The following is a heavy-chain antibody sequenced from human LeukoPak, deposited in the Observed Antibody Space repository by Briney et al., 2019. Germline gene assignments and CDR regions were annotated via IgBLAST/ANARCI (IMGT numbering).Heavy chain of an antibody. D-gene: IGHD6-19*01. J-gene: IGHJ4*02. V-gene: IGHV3-30*18. Sequence: GGSLRLSCAASGFIFSNSAMHWVRQAPGKGLEWVAVISYDGSNKYYADSVKGRFTISRDNSKNTLYLQMNSLKAEDTAVYYCAKDIEEWLVKGGGCFDYWGQGTLVTVSS. CDR3: AKDIEEWLVKGGGCFDY. CDR2: ISYDGSNK. CDR1: GFIFSNSA.